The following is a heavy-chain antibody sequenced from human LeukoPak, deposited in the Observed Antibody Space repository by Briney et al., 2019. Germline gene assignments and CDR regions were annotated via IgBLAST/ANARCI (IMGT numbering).Heavy chain of an antibody. J-gene: IGHJ4*02. D-gene: IGHD1-7*01. CDR2: ISGSGDST. CDR1: GFTFSSYA. Sequence: GGSLRLSCAASGFTFSSYAMSWVRQAPGKGLEWVSAISGSGDSTFYADSVKGRFTISRDNSKNMLFLQMDSLTAEDTAVYYCARDLKELDAFDYWGQGTLVTVSS. CDR3: ARDLKELDAFDY. V-gene: IGHV3-23*01.